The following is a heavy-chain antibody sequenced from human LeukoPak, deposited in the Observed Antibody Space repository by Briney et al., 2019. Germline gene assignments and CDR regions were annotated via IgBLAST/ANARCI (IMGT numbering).Heavy chain of an antibody. Sequence: ASVKVSCKASGYTFTSYYMHWVRQAPGQGLEWMGIINPSGGSTSYAQKFQGRVTMTRDTSTSTAYMELSSLRSEDTAVYYCARGPSWGAYYYGSGTHPREDYWGQGTLVTVSS. J-gene: IGHJ4*02. CDR3: ARGPSWGAYYYGSGTHPREDY. CDR1: GYTFTSYY. D-gene: IGHD3-10*01. CDR2: INPSGGST. V-gene: IGHV1-46*01.